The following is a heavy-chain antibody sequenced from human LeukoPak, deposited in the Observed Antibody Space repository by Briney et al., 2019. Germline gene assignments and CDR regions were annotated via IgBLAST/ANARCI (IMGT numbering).Heavy chain of an antibody. J-gene: IGHJ4*02. CDR2: IYYSGNT. D-gene: IGHD5-18*01. Sequence: SETLSLTCTVSGGSISSSSYYWGWIRQPPGEGLEWIGSIYYSGNTYYNPSLKSRVTMSVDTSKNQFSLRLSSVTAADTAVYYCARQDTAMVAFDYWGQGTLVTVSS. V-gene: IGHV4-39*01. CDR1: GGSISSSSYY. CDR3: ARQDTAMVAFDY.